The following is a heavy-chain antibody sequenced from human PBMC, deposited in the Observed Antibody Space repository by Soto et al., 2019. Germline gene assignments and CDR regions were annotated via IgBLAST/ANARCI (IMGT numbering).Heavy chain of an antibody. CDR3: ARAGGITGYYYYYGMDV. Sequence: SETLSLTCTVSGGSISSYYWSWIRQPPGKGLEWIGYIYYSGSTNYNPSLKSRVTISVDTSKNQFSLKLSSVTAADTAVYYCARAGGITGYYYYYGMDVWGQGTTVTVSS. CDR1: GGSISSYY. D-gene: IGHD1-20*01. V-gene: IGHV4-59*01. CDR2: IYYSGST. J-gene: IGHJ6*02.